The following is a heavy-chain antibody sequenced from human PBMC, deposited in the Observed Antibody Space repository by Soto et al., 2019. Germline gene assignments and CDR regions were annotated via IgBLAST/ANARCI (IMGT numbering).Heavy chain of an antibody. D-gene: IGHD6-19*01. V-gene: IGHV3-23*01. J-gene: IGHJ4*02. CDR3: SPDSSGGGFDS. Sequence: EVQLLESRGGLVQPGGSLRLSCAASGFSFSSYAMNWVRQAPEKGLEWVSFISGSGDTTYYADSVKGRFTISRDNSKNTLYLEMISLRAEDTAVYHCSPDSSGGGFDSWGQGTLVTVFS. CDR2: ISGSGDTT. CDR1: GFSFSSYA.